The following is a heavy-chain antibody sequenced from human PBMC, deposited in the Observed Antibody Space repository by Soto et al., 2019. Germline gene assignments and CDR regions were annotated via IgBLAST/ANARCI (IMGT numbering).Heavy chain of an antibody. D-gene: IGHD1-26*01. CDR1: GGSISSGGYS. CDR3: ARGGGSYFLFDY. Sequence: KPSETLSLTCAVSGGSISSGGYSWSWIRQPPGKGLEWIGYIYHSGSTYYNPSLKSRVTISVDRSKNQFSLKLSSVTAADTAVYYCARGGGSYFLFDYWGQGTLVTVSS. J-gene: IGHJ4*02. V-gene: IGHV4-30-2*01. CDR2: IYHSGST.